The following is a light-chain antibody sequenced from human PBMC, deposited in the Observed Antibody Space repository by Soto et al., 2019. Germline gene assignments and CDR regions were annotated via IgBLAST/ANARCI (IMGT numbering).Light chain of an antibody. CDR3: QQRSNWPPGWT. CDR2: DAS. V-gene: IGKV3-11*01. Sequence: EIVLTQSPATLSLSPGERATLSCRASQSVSSYLAWYQQKPGLAPRLLIYDASNRATGIPARFSGSGSGTDFTLTISSLEPEDFAVYYCQQRSNWPPGWTFGQGTKVEIK. J-gene: IGKJ1*01. CDR1: QSVSSY.